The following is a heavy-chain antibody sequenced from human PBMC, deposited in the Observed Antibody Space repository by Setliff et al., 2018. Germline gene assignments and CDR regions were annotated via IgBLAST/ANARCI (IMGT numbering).Heavy chain of an antibody. CDR2: VFASGTT. J-gene: IGHJ4*02. CDR3: ARASFSGTYPPFGFDY. V-gene: IGHV4-4*08. Sequence: SETLSLTCIVSDGSISDYYWGWIRQSPGNGLEWIGYVFASGTTNYNPSLKSRVTISVDTSKSLFSLRLTSVTAADTAVYFCARASFSGTYPPFGFDYWGQGTLVTVSS. CDR1: DGSISDYY. D-gene: IGHD1-26*01.